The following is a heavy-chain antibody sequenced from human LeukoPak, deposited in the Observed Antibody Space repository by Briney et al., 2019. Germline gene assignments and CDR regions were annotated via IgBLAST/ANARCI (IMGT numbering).Heavy chain of an antibody. V-gene: IGHV4-59*01. Sequence: SETLSLTCTVSGGSIGSYYWSWIRQPPGKGLEWIGYIYYSGSTNDNPSLKSRVTISVDTSKNQFSLKLSSVTAADTAVYYCARDRVDCSSTSCYGVGYYYYGMDVWGKGTTVTVSS. CDR1: GGSIGSYY. CDR2: IYYSGST. D-gene: IGHD2-2*01. J-gene: IGHJ6*04. CDR3: ARDRVDCSSTSCYGVGYYYYGMDV.